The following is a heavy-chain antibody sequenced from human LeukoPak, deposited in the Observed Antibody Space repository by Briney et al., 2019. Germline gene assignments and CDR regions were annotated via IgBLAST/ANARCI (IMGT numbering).Heavy chain of an antibody. Sequence: ASVTVSYKASGYPFTNYYIHWVRQAPGQGLDWMGVINPSTSSTTYAQKFQGRVTMTEDTSTDTAYMELSSLRSEDTAVYYCATDGEASERGYSYGAFDYWGQGTLVTVSS. J-gene: IGHJ4*02. CDR1: GYPFTNYY. V-gene: IGHV1-46*01. D-gene: IGHD5-18*01. CDR3: ATDGEASERGYSYGAFDY. CDR2: INPSTSST.